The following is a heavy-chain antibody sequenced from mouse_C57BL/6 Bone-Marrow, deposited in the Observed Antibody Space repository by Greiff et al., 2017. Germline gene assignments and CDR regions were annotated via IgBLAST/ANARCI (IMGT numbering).Heavy chain of an antibody. CDR1: GFTFSSYT. CDR2: ISGGGGNT. CDR3: ARELRLYYFDY. V-gene: IGHV5-9*04. D-gene: IGHD1-1*01. Sequence: EVNLVESGGGLVKPGGSLKLSCAASGFTFSSYTMSWVRQTPEKRLEWVATISGGGGNTYYPDSVKGRFTITRDNAKNTLYLQMSSLRSEDTAVYYCARELRLYYFDYWGQGTTLTVSS. J-gene: IGHJ2*01.